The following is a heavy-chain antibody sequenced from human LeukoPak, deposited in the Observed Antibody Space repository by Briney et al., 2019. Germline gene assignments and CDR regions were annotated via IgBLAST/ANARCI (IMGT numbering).Heavy chain of an antibody. V-gene: IGHV3-23*01. CDR3: AKANYYDGSGYY. CDR1: GFTFSSYA. D-gene: IGHD3-22*01. J-gene: IGHJ4*02. Sequence: GGSLRLSCAASGFTFSSYAMSWVRQAPGKGLEWVSSISGSGGSTYYADSVKGRFTVSRDNSKNTLYPQMNSLRAEDTAVYYCAKANYYDGSGYYWGQGTLVTVSS. CDR2: ISGSGGST.